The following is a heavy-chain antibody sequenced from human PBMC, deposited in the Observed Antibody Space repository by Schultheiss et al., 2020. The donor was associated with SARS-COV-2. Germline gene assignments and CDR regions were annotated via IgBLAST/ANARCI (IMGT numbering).Heavy chain of an antibody. J-gene: IGHJ3*02. CDR2: IYFTGIT. CDR3: ARDQDYGRNAFDI. Sequence: SETLSLTCSVSGSSITGFFWTWIRQPPGKGLDPIGNIYFTGITKYNPSLKSRVTMLRSLTAADTGVYYCARDQDYGRNAFDIWGQGTMVTVSS. V-gene: IGHV4-59*12. D-gene: IGHD4/OR15-4a*01. CDR1: GSSITGFF.